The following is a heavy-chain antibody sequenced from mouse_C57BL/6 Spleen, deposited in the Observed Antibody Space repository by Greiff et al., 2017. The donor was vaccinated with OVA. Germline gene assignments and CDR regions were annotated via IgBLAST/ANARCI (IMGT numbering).Heavy chain of an antibody. J-gene: IGHJ4*01. V-gene: IGHV1-15*01. CDR3: TREGLLRLYAMDY. CDR1: GYTFTDYE. Sequence: QVQRVESGAELVRPGASVTLSCKASGYTFTDYEMHWVKQTPVHGLEWIGAIDPETGGTAYNQKFKGKAILTADKSSSTAYMELRSLTSEDSAVYYCTREGLLRLYAMDYWGQGTSVTVSS. CDR2: IDPETGGT. D-gene: IGHD1-1*01.